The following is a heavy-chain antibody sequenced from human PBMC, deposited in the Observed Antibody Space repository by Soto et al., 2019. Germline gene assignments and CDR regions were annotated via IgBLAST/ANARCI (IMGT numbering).Heavy chain of an antibody. J-gene: IGHJ6*02. CDR2: ISYDGSNN. Sequence: GALRLSCAASGFTFSSYGMHWVRQAPGKGLEWVAVISYDGSNNYYADSVKGRFTISRDNSKNTLYLQMNSLRAEDTAVYYCAKSGPAAHYYYGMDVWGQGTTVTVSS. CDR3: AKSGPAAHYYYGMDV. D-gene: IGHD2-2*01. V-gene: IGHV3-30*18. CDR1: GFTFSSYG.